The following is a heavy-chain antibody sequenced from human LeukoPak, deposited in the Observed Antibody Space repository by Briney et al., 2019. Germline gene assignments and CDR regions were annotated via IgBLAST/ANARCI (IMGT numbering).Heavy chain of an antibody. CDR2: INQDGSEK. J-gene: IGHJ4*02. D-gene: IGHD6-19*01. Sequence: GGSPRLSCAASGFPFSSHWLSWFRQSPGKGLEWVAHINQDGSEKYYVDSVKGRFTISRDNARNSQYLQMNSLRAEDTAVYYCASGGGWVFNNWGQGTLVTVSS. CDR1: GFPFSSHW. V-gene: IGHV3-7*01. CDR3: ASGGGWVFNN.